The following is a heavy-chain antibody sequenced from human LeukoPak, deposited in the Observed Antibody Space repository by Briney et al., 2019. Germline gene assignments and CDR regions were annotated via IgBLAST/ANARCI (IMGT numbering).Heavy chain of an antibody. J-gene: IGHJ4*02. CDR3: ARQRGIRDSSGYPDY. V-gene: IGHV4-59*08. Sequence: SETLSLTCTVSGGSISSYYWSWIRQPPGKGLEWIGYIYYSGSTNYNPSLKSRVTISVDTSKNQLSLKLSSVTAADTAVYYCARQRGIRDSSGYPDYWGQGTLVTVSS. CDR2: IYYSGST. CDR1: GGSISSYY. D-gene: IGHD3-22*01.